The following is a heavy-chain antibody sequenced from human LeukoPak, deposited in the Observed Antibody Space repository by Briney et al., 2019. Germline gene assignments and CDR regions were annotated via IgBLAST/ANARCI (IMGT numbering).Heavy chain of an antibody. V-gene: IGHV1-46*01. D-gene: IGHD6-13*01. CDR3: ARENGYRRGFDY. J-gene: IGHJ4*02. CDR2: INASGGST. Sequence: ASVKVSCKASGYTFINYYMHWVRQAPGQGLEWMGIINASGGSTSYAQKVQGRVTMTRDTSTSTIYMELSSLRSEDTAVYYCARENGYRRGFDYWGRGTLVTVSS. CDR1: GYTFINYY.